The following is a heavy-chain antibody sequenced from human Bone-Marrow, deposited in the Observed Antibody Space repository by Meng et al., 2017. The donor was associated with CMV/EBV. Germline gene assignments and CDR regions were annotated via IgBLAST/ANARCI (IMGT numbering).Heavy chain of an antibody. D-gene: IGHD5-18*01. CDR2: IVDSGNT. Sequence: SETLSLTCTVSGASIRGYYWSWIRQPPGKGLEWIGYIVDSGNTNYIPSLKSRLTMSVDTSKNQFSLELSSVTAADTAVYYCARGKGRIQLWLRGYYFDYWGQGTLVTVSS. J-gene: IGHJ4*02. CDR3: ARGKGRIQLWLRGYYFDY. V-gene: IGHV4-59*01. CDR1: GASIRGYY.